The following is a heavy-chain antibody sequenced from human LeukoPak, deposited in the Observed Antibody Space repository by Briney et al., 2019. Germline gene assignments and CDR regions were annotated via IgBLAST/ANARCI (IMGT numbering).Heavy chain of an antibody. D-gene: IGHD3-10*01. CDR2: ISSSGSTI. CDR1: GFTFSTYA. CDR3: ARGGGSGSYYPFDY. V-gene: IGHV3-48*03. Sequence: GGSMRLSWAASGFTFSTYAVSWVRQVPGKGLEWVSDISSSGSTIYYAASVKGRFTISRDNAKSSLYLQMNSLRAEDTAVYYCARGGGSGSYYPFDYWGQGTLVTVSS. J-gene: IGHJ4*02.